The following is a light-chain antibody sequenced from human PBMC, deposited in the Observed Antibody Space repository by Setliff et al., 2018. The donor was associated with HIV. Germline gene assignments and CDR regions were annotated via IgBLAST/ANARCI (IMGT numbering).Light chain of an antibody. CDR1: SSNIGAGYD. CDR2: GNS. V-gene: IGLV1-40*01. CDR3: SSYSINNLYV. J-gene: IGLJ1*01. Sequence: QSVLTQPPSVSGAPGQRVTISCTGSSSNIGAGYDVHWYQQLPGTAPKILIYGNSNRPSGVPDRFSGSKSGTPASLAITGLQAEDEADYYCSSYSINNLYVFATGTKVTVL.